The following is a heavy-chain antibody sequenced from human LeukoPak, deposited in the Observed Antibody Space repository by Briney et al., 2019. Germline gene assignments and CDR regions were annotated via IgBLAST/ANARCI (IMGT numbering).Heavy chain of an antibody. Sequence: PSETLSLICTVSGGSITSHYWSWIRQSPGKGLEWIGYIYNGVTTNSNPSLTSRVTISAHTSKNQFSLKLNAVTAADTAVYYCARGSCHYYFDSWGQGNLVAVSS. CDR1: GGSITSHY. CDR2: IYNGVTT. J-gene: IGHJ4*02. CDR3: ARGSCHYYFDS. V-gene: IGHV4-59*11.